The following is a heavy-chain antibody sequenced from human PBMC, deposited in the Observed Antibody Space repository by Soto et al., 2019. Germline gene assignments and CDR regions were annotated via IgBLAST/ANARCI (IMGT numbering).Heavy chain of an antibody. Sequence: EVQLVESGGGLVKPGGSLRLSCAVSGFSFIDYTMAWVRQTPGNGLEWVSSISSDGGYITYADSFKGRFTIARDVAKESVFLKHDSLRLADTARYYCAGDVGGYHRFALWSQENLVTVSS. CDR2: ISSDGGYI. J-gene: IGHJ1*01. CDR3: AGDVGGYHRFAL. D-gene: IGHD5-12*01. V-gene: IGHV3-21*02. CDR1: GFSFIDYT.